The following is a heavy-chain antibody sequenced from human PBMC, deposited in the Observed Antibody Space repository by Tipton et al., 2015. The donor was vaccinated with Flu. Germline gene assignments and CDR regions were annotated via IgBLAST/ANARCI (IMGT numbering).Heavy chain of an antibody. J-gene: IGHJ4*02. CDR2: LHYSGIT. CDR1: GYSISSGYY. Sequence: TLSLTCAVSGYSISSGYYWGWIRQPPGKGLQWIGTLHYSGITYYNPSLKRRVTISIDTSENQFSLKLTSVTAADTALYYCARLVYRGYYSVGYHFDSWGQGTLVTVSS. V-gene: IGHV4-38-2*01. CDR3: ARLVYRGYYSVGYHFDS. D-gene: IGHD3-22*01.